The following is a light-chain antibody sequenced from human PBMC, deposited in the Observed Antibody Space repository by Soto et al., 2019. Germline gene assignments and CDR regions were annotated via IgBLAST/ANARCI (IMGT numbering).Light chain of an antibody. CDR1: SSDVGFYNY. CDR2: EVD. Sequence: QSALTQPASVSGSPGQSITISCTGTSSDVGFYNYVSWYQQQHPGKAPKLMIYEVDNRPSGVSIRFSGSKSGNTASLTISGLLAEDEADYYCSSYAHGSTYDFGTGTKVTVL. CDR3: SSYAHGSTYD. V-gene: IGLV2-14*01. J-gene: IGLJ1*01.